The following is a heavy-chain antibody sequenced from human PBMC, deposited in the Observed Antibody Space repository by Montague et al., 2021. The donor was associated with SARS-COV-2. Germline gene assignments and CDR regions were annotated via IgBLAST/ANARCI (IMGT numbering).Heavy chain of an antibody. Sequence: SETLSLTCTVSGGSFNSFYWSWVRQSPGKRLEWIGYIHHSGSTKXXPSLQSRVTMSLDTSRNQLSLKLSSVTAADTAIYYCATQAGGFTPGSLDHWGQGTLVTVSS. V-gene: IGHV4-59*08. J-gene: IGHJ4*02. CDR2: IHHSGST. CDR1: GGSFNSFY. CDR3: ATQAGGFTPGSLDH. D-gene: IGHD6-13*01.